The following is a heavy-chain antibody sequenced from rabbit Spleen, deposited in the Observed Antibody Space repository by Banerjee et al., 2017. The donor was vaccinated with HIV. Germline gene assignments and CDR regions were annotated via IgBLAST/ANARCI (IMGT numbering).Heavy chain of an antibody. Sequence: QSLEESGGDLVKPGASLTLTCTASGVSFSGNSYMCWVRQAPGKGLEWIVCIDTGSSGFTYFASWAKGRFTISKTSSTTVTLQMTSLTAADTATYFCARDQSSGYYSLYYFNLWGQGTLVTVS. CDR2: IDTGSSGFT. CDR3: ARDQSSGYYSLYYFNL. CDR1: GVSFSGNSY. V-gene: IGHV1S40*01. D-gene: IGHD1-1*01. J-gene: IGHJ4*01.